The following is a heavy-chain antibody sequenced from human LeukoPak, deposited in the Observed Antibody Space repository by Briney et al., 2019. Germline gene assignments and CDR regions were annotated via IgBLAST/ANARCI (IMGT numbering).Heavy chain of an antibody. CDR1: GYSLFSGYY. D-gene: IGHD3-10*01. CDR2: IYHSGST. J-gene: IGHJ3*02. Sequence: TSETLSLTCTVSGYSLFSGYYWSWIRQPPGKGLEWIGSIYHSGSTYYSPSLKSRVTISLDTSRNQFSLKLNSVTAADTAVYYCAKSNGYGLVDIWGQGTMVTVSS. V-gene: IGHV4-38-2*02. CDR3: AKSNGYGLVDI.